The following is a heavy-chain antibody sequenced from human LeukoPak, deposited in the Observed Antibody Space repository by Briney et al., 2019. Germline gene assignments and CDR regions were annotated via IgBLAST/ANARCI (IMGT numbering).Heavy chain of an antibody. J-gene: IGHJ3*02. CDR2: IKQDGSGE. CDR3: ARINYRAFSI. CDR1: GFTSATYW. Sequence: GGSLRLSCTASGFTSATYWMTWVRQAPGKGLEWVASIKQDGSGEKYVDSVRGRFTISGDNAKNSVYLQMNSLRAEDTALYYCARINYRAFSIWGQGTMVTVSS. V-gene: IGHV3-7*01. D-gene: IGHD4-11*01.